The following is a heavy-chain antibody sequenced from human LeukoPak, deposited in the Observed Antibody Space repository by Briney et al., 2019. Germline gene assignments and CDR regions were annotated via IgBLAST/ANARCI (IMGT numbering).Heavy chain of an antibody. V-gene: IGHV4-39*02. D-gene: IGHD1-26*01. CDR3: ARGRPYSGGYHLDY. CDR2: IYYSGST. Sequence: KSSETLSLTCTVSGDSTSSDRYYGGWVRQPPGKGLEWIGNIYYSGSTYYNPSLKSRVTMSVDTSKNQFFLKLNSVTVADTAVYYCARGRPYSGGYHLDYWGQGTLVTVSA. J-gene: IGHJ4*02. CDR1: GDSTSSDRYY.